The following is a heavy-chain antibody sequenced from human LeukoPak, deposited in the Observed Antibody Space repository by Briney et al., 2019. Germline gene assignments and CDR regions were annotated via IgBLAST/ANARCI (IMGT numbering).Heavy chain of an antibody. CDR1: GLTFSSYW. CDR3: AKDLLSAYYYDRSGDDAFDI. CDR2: ISWNSGSI. Sequence: GGSLRLSCAASGLTFSSYWMHWVRQAPGKGLEWVSGISWNSGSIGYADSVKGRFTISRDNAKNSLYLQMYSLGAEDTALYYCAKDLLSAYYYDRSGDDAFDIWGQGTMVTVSS. J-gene: IGHJ3*02. V-gene: IGHV3-9*01. D-gene: IGHD3-22*01.